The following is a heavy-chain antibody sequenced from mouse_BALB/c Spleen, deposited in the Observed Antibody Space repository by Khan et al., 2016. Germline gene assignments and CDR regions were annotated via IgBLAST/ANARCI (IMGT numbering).Heavy chain of an antibody. J-gene: IGHJ3*01. V-gene: IGHV9-3*02. Sequence: QIQLVQSGPELKKPGETVKISCKASGYTFTNYGMIWVKQAPGKGLKWMGWINTNTGEPAYAEEFKGRFALSLETSASTAYLQISSLKNEDTATYCCGRYGKGTWFAYWGQGTLVTVSA. D-gene: IGHD2-1*01. CDR2: INTNTGEP. CDR3: GRYGKGTWFAY. CDR1: GYTFTNYG.